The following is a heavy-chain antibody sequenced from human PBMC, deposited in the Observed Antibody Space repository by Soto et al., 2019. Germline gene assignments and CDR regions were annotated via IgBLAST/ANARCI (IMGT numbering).Heavy chain of an antibody. CDR3: AKGPTVFGAVISFDYYYGMYV. J-gene: IGHJ6*02. CDR2: ISGSGAGT. V-gene: IGHV3-23*01. Sequence: PGGSLRLSCTASVFTFSTSAMSWVRQAPGRGLEWVSGISGSGAGTYYADSVKGRFTISRDNSKNTLYLQMSGLRAEDAAVYYCAKGPTVFGAVISFDYYYGMYVWGQGTPVTVSS. D-gene: IGHD3-3*01. CDR1: VFTFSTSA.